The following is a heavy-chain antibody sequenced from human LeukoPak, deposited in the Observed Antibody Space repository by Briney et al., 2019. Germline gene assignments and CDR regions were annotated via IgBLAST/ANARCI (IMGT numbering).Heavy chain of an antibody. CDR3: ARDPTHGAVDI. J-gene: IGHJ3*02. V-gene: IGHV4-59*01. CDR1: GGSLSGYY. D-gene: IGHD4-11*01. CDR2: IYYSGGGPKGAGNT. Sequence: SETLSLTCTVSGGSLSGYYWSWIRQPPGKGLEWIGFIYYSGGGPKGAGNTNYNPSVKSRVTIALDTSKNQFSLKMKSVIAADTAVYYCARDPTHGAVDIWGQGTMVTVSS.